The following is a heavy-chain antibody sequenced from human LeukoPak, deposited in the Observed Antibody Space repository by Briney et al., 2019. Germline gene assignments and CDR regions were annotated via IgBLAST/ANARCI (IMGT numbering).Heavy chain of an antibody. CDR3: AKVPHDFWSGYFPGRYYGMDV. V-gene: IGHV3-23*01. J-gene: IGHJ6*02. CDR1: GFTFSSYA. CDR2: ISGSGGST. D-gene: IGHD3-3*01. Sequence: QTGGSLRLSCAASGFTFSSYAMSWVRQAPGKGLEWVSAISGSGGSTYYADSVKGRFTISRDNSKNTLYLQMNSLRAEDTAVYYCAKVPHDFWSGYFPGRYYGMDVWGQGTTVTVSS.